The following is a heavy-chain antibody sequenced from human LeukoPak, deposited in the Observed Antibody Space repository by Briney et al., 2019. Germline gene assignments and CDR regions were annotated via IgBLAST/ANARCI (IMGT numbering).Heavy chain of an antibody. CDR3: ARDRGTFGVVDS. Sequence: GGSLRLSCAASGFSFPSHSFHWVRQSPGKGLEWVAYIGASSSTIYQAKSVKGRFSISRDNAKNSLFLQMDSLRVEDTAVYYCARDRGTFGVVDSWGQGTLVAVSS. D-gene: IGHD3-3*01. V-gene: IGHV3-48*04. J-gene: IGHJ4*02. CDR2: IGASSSTI. CDR1: GFSFPSHS.